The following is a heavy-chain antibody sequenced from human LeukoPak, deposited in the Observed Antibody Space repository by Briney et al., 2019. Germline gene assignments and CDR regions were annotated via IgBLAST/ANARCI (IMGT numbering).Heavy chain of an antibody. J-gene: IGHJ4*02. CDR3: ARGPRGYSGCDY. D-gene: IGHD5-12*01. Sequence: SETLSLTCTVSGGSISSGGYYWSWIRQHPGKGLEWIGYIYYSGSTYYNPSLKSRVTISVDTSKNQFSLKLSSVTAADTAVYYCARGPRGYSGCDYWGQGTLVTVSS. CDR2: IYYSGST. V-gene: IGHV4-31*03. CDR1: GGSISSGGYY.